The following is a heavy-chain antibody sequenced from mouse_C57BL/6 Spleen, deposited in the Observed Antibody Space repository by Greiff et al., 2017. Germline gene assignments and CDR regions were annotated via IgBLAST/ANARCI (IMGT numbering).Heavy chain of an antibody. J-gene: IGHJ2*01. Sequence: QVQLQQPGAELVRPGTSVKLSCKASGYTFTSYWMHWVKQRPGQGLEWIGVIDPSDSYTNYNQKFKGQATLTVDTSSSTAYMQLSSLTSEDSAVYYCARPAAQAYFDYWGQGTTLTVSS. CDR3: ARPAAQAYFDY. CDR2: IDPSDSYT. CDR1: GYTFTSYW. V-gene: IGHV1-59*01. D-gene: IGHD3-2*02.